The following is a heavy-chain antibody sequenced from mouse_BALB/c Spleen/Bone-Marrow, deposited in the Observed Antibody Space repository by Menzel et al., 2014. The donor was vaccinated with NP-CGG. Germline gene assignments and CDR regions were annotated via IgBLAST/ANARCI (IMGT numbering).Heavy chain of an antibody. CDR3: ARGYDYSSWFAY. CDR2: INNNGGDT. D-gene: IGHD2-4*01. J-gene: IGHJ3*01. CDR1: GFTFSSYS. V-gene: IGHV5-6-3*01. Sequence: EVKLMESGGGLVQPGGSLKLSCAASGFTFSSYSMSWVRQTPDKRLEMIATINNNGGDTYYPDSVKGRFTISRDNARNTLYLQMSSLKSEDTAMYYCARGYDYSSWFAYWGQGTLVTVSP.